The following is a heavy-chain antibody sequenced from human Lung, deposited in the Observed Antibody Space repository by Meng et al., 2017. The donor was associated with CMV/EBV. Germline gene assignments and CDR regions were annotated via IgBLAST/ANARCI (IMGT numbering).Heavy chain of an antibody. D-gene: IGHD2/OR15-2a*01. J-gene: IGHJ5*02. V-gene: IGHV4-59*01. Sequence: SXTLSLXCTVSGGSISSYYWSWIRQPPGKGLEWIGYIYYRGSTIYNPSRKSRVTISVDTSKNEFSLKLSSVTAADTAIYYCARDRRPLSNNWCDPWGQGTXVTVSS. CDR3: ARDRRPLSNNWCDP. CDR1: GGSISSYY. CDR2: IYYRGST.